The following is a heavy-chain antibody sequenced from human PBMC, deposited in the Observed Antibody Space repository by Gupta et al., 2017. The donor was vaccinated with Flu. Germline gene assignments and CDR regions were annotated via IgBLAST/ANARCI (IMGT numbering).Heavy chain of an antibody. D-gene: IGHD1-26*01. J-gene: IGHJ4*02. V-gene: IGHV3-7*01. CDR2: ISPDGTET. Sequence: QSRGMGLDWVANISPDGTETYYVASVKARFTISRYNTNNEPYKKMHSLRTEDSALYYCARIGRTNGEADYWGQGALVTVSS. CDR3: ARIGRTNGEADY.